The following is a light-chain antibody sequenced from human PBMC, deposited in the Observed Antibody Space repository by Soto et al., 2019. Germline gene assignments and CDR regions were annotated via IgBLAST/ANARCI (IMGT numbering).Light chain of an antibody. CDR3: AAWDDSLNGHYV. V-gene: IGLV1-44*01. J-gene: IGLJ1*01. CDR1: SSNIGSNT. Sequence: QSVLTQPASVSGSPGQRVTISCSGSSSNIGSNTVNWYQQLPGTAPKLLIYSNNQRPSGVPDRFSGSKSGTSASLAISGLQSEDEADYYCAAWDDSLNGHYVFGTGTKSPS. CDR2: SNN.